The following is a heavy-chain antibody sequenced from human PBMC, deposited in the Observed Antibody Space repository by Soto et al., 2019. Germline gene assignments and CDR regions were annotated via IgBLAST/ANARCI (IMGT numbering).Heavy chain of an antibody. V-gene: IGHV1-18*01. CDR3: ARDGYDIFTGYFLYYYGMDV. CDR2: ISAYNGNT. CDR1: GYPFTSYG. D-gene: IGHD3-9*01. Sequence: QVQLVQSGAEVKKPGASVKVSCKASGYPFTSYGISWVRQAPGQGLEWMGWISAYNGNTNYAQKLQGRVTMTTDTSTSTAYMELRSLRSDDTAVYYCARDGYDIFTGYFLYYYGMDVWGQGTTVTVSS. J-gene: IGHJ6*02.